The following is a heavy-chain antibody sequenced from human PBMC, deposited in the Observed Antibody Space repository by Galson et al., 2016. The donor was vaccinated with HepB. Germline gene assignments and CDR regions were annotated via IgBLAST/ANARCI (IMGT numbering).Heavy chain of an antibody. CDR3: ARGSIWCSSTSCYVDH. CDR2: ISYGGSNE. V-gene: IGHV3-30-3*01. Sequence: SLRLSCAATGFTFSNYGMHWVRQAPGKGLEWVAFISYGGSNEYYADSVKGRFTISRENSKSTLYLQMNSLRAEDTAVYHCARGSIWCSSTSCYVDHWGQGTLVTVSS. J-gene: IGHJ4*02. D-gene: IGHD2-2*01. CDR1: GFTFSNYG.